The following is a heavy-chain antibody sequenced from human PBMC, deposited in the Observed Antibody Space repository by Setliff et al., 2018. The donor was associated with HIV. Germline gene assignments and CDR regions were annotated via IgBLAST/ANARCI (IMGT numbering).Heavy chain of an antibody. D-gene: IGHD3-10*01. Sequence: GASVKVSCKASGYTFSDYYLHWVRQAPGQGLEWMGWINGNTGATNYAQKFQGRVTITRDTSMYTAYMELTRPRFDDTAVYSCARGGDDSGPGTWTFDYWGQGALVTVSS. CDR3: ARGGDDSGPGTWTFDY. J-gene: IGHJ4*02. V-gene: IGHV1-2*02. CDR2: INGNTGAT. CDR1: GYTFSDYY.